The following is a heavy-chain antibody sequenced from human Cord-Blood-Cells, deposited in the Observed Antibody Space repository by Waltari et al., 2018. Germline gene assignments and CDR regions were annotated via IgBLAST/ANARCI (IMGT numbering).Heavy chain of an antibody. CDR1: GYTFTGYY. Sequence: QVQLVQSGAEVKKPGASVKVSCKASGYTFTGYYMHWVRQAPGQGLEWMGWITPSSGGTSYAQKFQGRVTMTRDTSMSTAYMELSRLRSDDTAVYYCARDEAALTSFDLWGRGTLVTVSS. CDR3: ARDEAALTSFDL. V-gene: IGHV1-2*02. CDR2: ITPSSGGT. D-gene: IGHD6-13*01. J-gene: IGHJ2*01.